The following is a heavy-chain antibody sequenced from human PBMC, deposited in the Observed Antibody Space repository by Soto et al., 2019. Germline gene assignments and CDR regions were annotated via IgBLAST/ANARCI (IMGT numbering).Heavy chain of an antibody. CDR2: ISYDGDNK. CDR1: GFTFSYHA. CDR3: ARGTTTSAFSAMDV. D-gene: IGHD1-1*01. J-gene: IGHJ6*02. Sequence: QVKQVESGGGVVQPGRSLGLSCAASGFTFSYHALNWVRQAPGKGLEWVAVISYDGDNKYIAESVKGRFTISRDNSKNTVSLQMNSLRAEDTAMYFCARGTTTSAFSAMDVWGQGTTVTVSS. V-gene: IGHV3-30-3*01.